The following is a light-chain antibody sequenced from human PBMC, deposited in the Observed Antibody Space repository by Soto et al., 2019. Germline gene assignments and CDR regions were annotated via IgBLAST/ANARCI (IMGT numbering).Light chain of an antibody. Sequence: EIVLTQSPATLSLSPGERATLSCRASQSVSSYLAWYQQKPGQAPRLLIYDASNRANGIPARFSGSGSGTDLTLIISSLEREDFSVYYCQPLTCTFVPGPRVDIK. CDR3: QPLTCT. CDR1: QSVSSY. V-gene: IGKV3-11*01. CDR2: DAS. J-gene: IGKJ3*01.